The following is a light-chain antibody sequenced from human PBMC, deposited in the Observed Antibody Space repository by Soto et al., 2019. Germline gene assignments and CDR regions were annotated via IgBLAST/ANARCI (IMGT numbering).Light chain of an antibody. V-gene: IGLV1-44*01. Sequence: QSVLTQPPSVSGTPGHKVSISCSGSTSNLGGNTVNWYQQLPGTAPKLLIYTNNQRPSGVPDRFSGSKSGTSASLAISDLRSDVEADFSCEAWDYSLNAVGFGGGTKLTV. J-gene: IGLJ2*01. CDR3: EAWDYSLNAVG. CDR2: TNN. CDR1: TSNLGGNT.